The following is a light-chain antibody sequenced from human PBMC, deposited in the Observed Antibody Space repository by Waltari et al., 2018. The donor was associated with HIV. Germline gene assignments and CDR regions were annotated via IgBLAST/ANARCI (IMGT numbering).Light chain of an antibody. CDR2: RIF. CDR3: VSYDSRLDERL. J-gene: IGLJ3*02. CDR1: TSNIETEA. Sequence: QSVLTQPPSVSGTPGQTVTISCSGSTSNIETEALYWYQQLPGTAPKMLIYRIFRRPSGVSYRFSCSKSGASASLVISGLRSEDEAHYYCVSYDSRLDERLFGGGTKLTVL. V-gene: IGLV1-47*01.